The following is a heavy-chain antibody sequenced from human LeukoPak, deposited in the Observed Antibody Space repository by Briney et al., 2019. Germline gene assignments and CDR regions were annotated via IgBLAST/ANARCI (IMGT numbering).Heavy chain of an antibody. J-gene: IGHJ4*02. D-gene: IGHD6-13*01. CDR2: INPNSDGT. CDR3: ARDLKADGDY. CDR1: GYIFTGYY. Sequence: ASVKVSCKASGYIFTGYYMHWVRQAPGQGLEWMGWINPNSDGTNYAQKFPGRVTMTRATSISTAYMELSRLRSDDTAVYYCARDLKADGDYWGQGTLVTVSS. V-gene: IGHV1-2*02.